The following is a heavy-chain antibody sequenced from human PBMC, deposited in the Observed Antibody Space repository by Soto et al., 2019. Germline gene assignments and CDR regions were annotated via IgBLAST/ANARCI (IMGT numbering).Heavy chain of an antibody. J-gene: IGHJ2*01. CDR2: IYYSGST. D-gene: IGHD3-10*01. CDR1: GGSISSGGYY. V-gene: IGHV4-31*03. Sequence: QVQLQESGPGLVKPSQTLSLTCTVSGGSISSGGYYWSWIRQHPGKGLEWIGYIYYSGSTYYNPSLKSRVTIAVDTSKNQFSLKLSSVTAADTAVYYCASGAEAMVRGVLPFDLWGRGTLVTVSS. CDR3: ASGAEAMVRGVLPFDL.